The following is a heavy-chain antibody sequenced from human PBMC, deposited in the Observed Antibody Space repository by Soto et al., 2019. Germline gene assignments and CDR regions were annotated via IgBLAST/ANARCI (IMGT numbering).Heavy chain of an antibody. J-gene: IGHJ4*02. CDR3: ARNPWGVDGTDY. CDR2: IKPGGSEK. D-gene: IGHD3-10*01. Sequence: PGGSLRLSCAASGFTFSTFWMSWVRQAPGKGLEWVANIKPGGSEKYYVDSVKGRFTISRDDAKDSLYLQMNSLRAEDTAVYYCARNPWGVDGTDYWGQGPLVTVYS. CDR1: GFTFSTFW. V-gene: IGHV3-7*01.